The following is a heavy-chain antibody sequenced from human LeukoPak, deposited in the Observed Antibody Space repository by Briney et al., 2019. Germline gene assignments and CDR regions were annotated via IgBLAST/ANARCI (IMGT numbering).Heavy chain of an antibody. V-gene: IGHV4-59*01. D-gene: IGHD6-13*01. Sequence: SETLSLTCTISGGSMRNYYWSWLRQPPGKGLEWIGYVDDSGSTSYTPSLKSRLVISIDRSANQFSLRLTSVTAADTAVYYCARKSGIAAAYNHLYFDSWGRGTLVTVSS. CDR2: VDDSGST. J-gene: IGHJ4*02. CDR1: GGSMRNYY. CDR3: ARKSGIAAAYNHLYFDS.